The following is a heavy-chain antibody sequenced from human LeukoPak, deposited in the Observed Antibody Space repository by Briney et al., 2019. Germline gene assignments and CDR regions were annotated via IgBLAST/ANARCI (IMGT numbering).Heavy chain of an antibody. Sequence: GGSLRLSCATSGFTFSQFAMTWVRQAPGKGLEWVSTIGGGPQFYADSVKGRFTISRDNSKNTLYLQMNSLRAEDTAVYYCAKDRVDWGSRGYYFDYWGQGTLVTVSS. D-gene: IGHD2-21*01. V-gene: IGHV3-23*01. J-gene: IGHJ4*02. CDR2: IGGGPQ. CDR1: GFTFSQFA. CDR3: AKDRVDWGSRGYYFDY.